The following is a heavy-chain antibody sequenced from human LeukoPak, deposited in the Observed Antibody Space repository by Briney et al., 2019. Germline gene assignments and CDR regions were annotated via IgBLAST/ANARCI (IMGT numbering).Heavy chain of an antibody. CDR2: TYYCGST. V-gene: IGHV4-39*02. J-gene: IGHJ4*02. CDR1: GGSICSCSYY. CDR3: AGEPYYDFWSGYYGSYYFGY. Sequence: SETLSLTCTDSGGSICSCSYYWCWIRQPPGTIPGWIGRTYYCGSTYYNPSLKSRVTISVDTSKNQFSLKLSSVTAADTAVYYCAGEPYYDFWSGYYGSYYFGYWGQGTLVTVSS. D-gene: IGHD3-3*01.